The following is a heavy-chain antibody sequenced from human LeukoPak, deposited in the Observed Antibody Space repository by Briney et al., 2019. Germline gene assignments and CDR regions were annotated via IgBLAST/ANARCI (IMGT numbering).Heavy chain of an antibody. CDR1: GFTFSSYA. CDR3: ARDNDGAAAGSFDY. Sequence: PGRSLRLSCAASGFTFSSYAMHWVRQAPGKGLEWVAVISYDGSNKYYADSVKGRFTISRDNSKNTPYLQMNSLRAEDTAVYYCARDNDGAAAGSFDYWGQGTLVTVSS. V-gene: IGHV3-30-3*01. D-gene: IGHD6-13*01. CDR2: ISYDGSNK. J-gene: IGHJ4*02.